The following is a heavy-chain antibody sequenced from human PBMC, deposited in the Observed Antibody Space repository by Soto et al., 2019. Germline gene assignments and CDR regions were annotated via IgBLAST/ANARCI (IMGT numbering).Heavy chain of an antibody. Sequence: EVQLLESGGGLVQPGGSLRLSCAASGFTFSNYAMTWVRQAPGKGLEWVSAISGSGGSAYYADSVKGRFTLSRDNSKNTVYLQMNSLRAEDTAVYHCAKDRESRDSSSPANYWGQGTLVTVSS. CDR3: AKDRESRDSSSPANY. D-gene: IGHD6-6*01. J-gene: IGHJ4*02. V-gene: IGHV3-23*01. CDR1: GFTFSNYA. CDR2: ISGSGGSA.